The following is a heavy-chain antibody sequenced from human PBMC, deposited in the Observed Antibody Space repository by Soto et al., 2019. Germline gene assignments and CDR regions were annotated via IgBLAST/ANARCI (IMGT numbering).Heavy chain of an antibody. J-gene: IGHJ2*01. Sequence: QVQLVQSGAEVKKPGASVKVSCKASGYTFTSYYMHWVRQAPGQGLEWMGIINPSGGSTSYAQKFQGRGTMDRDTSTSTVYIELSSLRSEDTAVYYCAIGYYDSPFDLWGRGSLVTVS. CDR1: GYTFTSYY. CDR3: AIGYYDSPFDL. V-gene: IGHV1-46*01. D-gene: IGHD3-22*01. CDR2: INPSGGST.